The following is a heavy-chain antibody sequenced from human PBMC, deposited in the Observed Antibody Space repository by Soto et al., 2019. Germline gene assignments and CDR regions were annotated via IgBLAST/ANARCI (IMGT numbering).Heavy chain of an antibody. D-gene: IGHD1-1*01. CDR1: GYTFTDFY. J-gene: IGHJ5*02. CDR3: ATGTNGTTGWYHP. CDR2: INPKTGDT. V-gene: IGHV1-2*02. Sequence: QVQLVQSGTEVKKPGASVTVSCKSSGYTFTDFYLHWLRQAPGQGLEWVWWINPKTGDTKSSQKFQGRVTMSRDTSVSTAYIDLTSLTSDDTAMYYCATGTNGTTGWYHPWGQGTRVTVSS.